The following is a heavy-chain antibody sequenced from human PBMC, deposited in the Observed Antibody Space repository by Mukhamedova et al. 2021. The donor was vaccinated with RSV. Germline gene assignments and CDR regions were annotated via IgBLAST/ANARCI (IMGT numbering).Heavy chain of an antibody. D-gene: IGHD3-10*01. Sequence: SQNFQDRITITRDSSANTAYMDLSSLISEDTAVYYCVRDRRPGVADYWGQGTLVTVSS. CDR3: VRDRRPGVADY. J-gene: IGHJ4*02. V-gene: IGHV1-3*01.